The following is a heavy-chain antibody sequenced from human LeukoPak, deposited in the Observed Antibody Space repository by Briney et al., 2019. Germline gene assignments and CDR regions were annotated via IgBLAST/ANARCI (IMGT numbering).Heavy chain of an antibody. CDR3: ARLTTVTKGFDY. V-gene: IGHV4-30-2*01. CDR1: GGSISSSGYS. CDR2: IHHTGST. Sequence: SQTLSLTCAVSGGSISSSGYSWSWIRQPPGKGLEWIGYIHHTGSTYYNPSLKSRVTISVDRSKNQFSLKLSSVTAADTAVYYCARLTTVTKGFDYWGQGTLVTVSS. D-gene: IGHD4-17*01. J-gene: IGHJ4*02.